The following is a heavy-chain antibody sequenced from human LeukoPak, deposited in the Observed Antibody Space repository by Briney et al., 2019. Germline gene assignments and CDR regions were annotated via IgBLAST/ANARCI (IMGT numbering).Heavy chain of an antibody. Sequence: GASVKVSCKASGYTFTSCGISWVRQAPGQGLEWMGWISAYNGNTNYAQKLQGRVTMTTDTSTSTAYMELRSLRSDDTAVYYCASEGHSSSWTTYYYYMDVWGKGTTVTVSS. J-gene: IGHJ6*03. D-gene: IGHD6-13*01. CDR3: ASEGHSSSWTTYYYYMDV. V-gene: IGHV1-18*01. CDR2: ISAYNGNT. CDR1: GYTFTSCG.